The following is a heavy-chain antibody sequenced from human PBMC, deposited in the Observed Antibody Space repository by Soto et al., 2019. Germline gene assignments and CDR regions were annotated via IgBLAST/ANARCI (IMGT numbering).Heavy chain of an antibody. J-gene: IGHJ4*02. CDR3: ARALRYFDWPLDY. Sequence: GASVKVSCKASGGTFSSYAISWVRQAPGQGLEWMGGIIPIFGTANYAQKFQGRVTITADESTSTAYMELSSLSSEDTAMYYCARALRYFDWPLDYWGQGTLVTVSS. V-gene: IGHV1-69*13. CDR1: GGTFSSYA. D-gene: IGHD3-9*01. CDR2: IIPIFGTA.